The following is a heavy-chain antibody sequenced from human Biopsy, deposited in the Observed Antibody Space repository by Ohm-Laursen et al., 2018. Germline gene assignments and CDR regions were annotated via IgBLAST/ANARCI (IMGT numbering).Heavy chain of an antibody. V-gene: IGHV3-30*18. CDR1: VFTFYNYG. CDR3: AKDRYNYTPNGGFGMDV. Sequence: SLTLSLASSVFTFYNYGMYWVCHGPGQGLGWVAFIFYDGSNTYYADSVKCRFTISRDNSRDTLYLQMSSLRAEDTAVYYCAKDRYNYTPNGGFGMDVWGQGTTVTVSS. D-gene: IGHD5-18*01. CDR2: IFYDGSNT. J-gene: IGHJ6*02.